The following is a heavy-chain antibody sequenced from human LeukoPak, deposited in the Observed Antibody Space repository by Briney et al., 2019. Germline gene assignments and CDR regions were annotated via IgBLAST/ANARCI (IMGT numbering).Heavy chain of an antibody. CDR1: GFTFSRYA. V-gene: IGHV3-64D*06. CDR2: IDIHGGGT. J-gene: IGHJ4*02. Sequence: GGSLRLSCSGSGFTFSRYAMHRARQAPGKGLEYVSAIDIHGGGTYYADSVKGRFTISRDDSKNTLYLQMSSLKVEDTAMYFCVSRDGSGLWGQGTLVTVSS. D-gene: IGHD3-22*01. CDR3: VSRDGSGL.